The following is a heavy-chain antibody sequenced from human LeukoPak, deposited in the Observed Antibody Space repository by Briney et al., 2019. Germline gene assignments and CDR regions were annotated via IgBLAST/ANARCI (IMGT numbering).Heavy chain of an antibody. D-gene: IGHD2-15*01. V-gene: IGHV4-34*01. J-gene: IGHJ1*01. CDR1: VYS. CDR3: AREAQYCSGGSCYGGFFQH. Sequence: PSETLSLTRAVSVYSRRWIRQTPGKGLEWIAEIDHSGSIDYNPSLKSRVTISIDTSKSQLSLKLTSVTAADTAVYYCAREAQYCSGGSCYGGFFQHWGQGTLVTVSS. CDR2: IDHSGSI.